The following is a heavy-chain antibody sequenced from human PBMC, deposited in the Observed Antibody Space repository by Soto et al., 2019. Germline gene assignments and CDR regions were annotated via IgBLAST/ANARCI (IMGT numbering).Heavy chain of an antibody. CDR1: GGSLSSSSSY. CDR2: IYYIWIT. J-gene: IGHJ4*02. V-gene: IGHV4-39*01. CDR3: ARYSNRTLSYFGN. Sequence: PSETLCRTWTLSGGSLSSSSSYWDWLRPPPGKGLEWTWSIYYIWITYYTPSLKSRVSICVDTSKSQLSLKLCSVTAADTAAYYCARYSNRTLSYFGNWVQVTLVTLS. D-gene: IGHD2-15*01.